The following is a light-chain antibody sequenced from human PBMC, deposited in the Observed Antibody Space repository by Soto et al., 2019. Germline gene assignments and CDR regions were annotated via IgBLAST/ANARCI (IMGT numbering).Light chain of an antibody. CDR1: QGISTY. V-gene: IGKV1-27*01. CDR2: RVF. Sequence: DIQLTYPPPPLSAPVGDRVTITYGGSQGISTYLNCYRHKPGEDPNLLIYRVFNLQSGLPSRLSGSGSGTDFILTISSLQPEDAAICCAQRSNNAPPDGDLSFGGGTKVEIK. J-gene: IGKJ4*01. CDR3: QRSNNAPPDGDLS.